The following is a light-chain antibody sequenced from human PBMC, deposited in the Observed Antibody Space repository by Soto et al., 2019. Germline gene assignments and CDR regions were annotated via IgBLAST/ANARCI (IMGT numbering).Light chain of an antibody. CDR3: FSFTTTSTHV. J-gene: IGLJ1*01. V-gene: IGLV2-14*01. Sequence: QSVLTQPPSASGSPGQSVTISCTGVSSDVGGYDYVSWFQQHPGKAPKLMISEVNNRPSGVSNRFSGSKSGNTAYLTISGLPVEDEAAYFCFSFTTTSTHVFGTGTKVTVL. CDR2: EVN. CDR1: SSDVGGYDY.